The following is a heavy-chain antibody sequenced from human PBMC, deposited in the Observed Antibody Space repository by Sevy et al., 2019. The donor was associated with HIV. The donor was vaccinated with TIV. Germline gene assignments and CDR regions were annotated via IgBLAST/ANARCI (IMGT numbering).Heavy chain of an antibody. Sequence: GESLKISCKGSGYSFTSYWIGRVRQMPGKGLEWMGIIYPGDSDTRYSPSFQGQVTISADKSISTAYLQWSSLKASDTAMYYCAASLGIAAAGTLSLDVWGQGTTVTVSS. CDR2: IYPGDSDT. CDR1: GYSFTSYW. V-gene: IGHV5-51*01. CDR3: AASLGIAAAGTLSLDV. D-gene: IGHD6-13*01. J-gene: IGHJ6*02.